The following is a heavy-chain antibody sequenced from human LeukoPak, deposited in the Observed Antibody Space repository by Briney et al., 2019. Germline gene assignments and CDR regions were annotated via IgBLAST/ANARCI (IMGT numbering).Heavy chain of an antibody. CDR1: GFTFTNYA. J-gene: IGHJ4*02. CDR2: ISSDGSKN. V-gene: IGHV3-30*18. D-gene: IGHD1-1*01. CDR3: VKGLVQTTMSYSVDY. Sequence: GGSLRLSCAASGFTFTNYAMHWVRQTPGKGLEWVALISSDGSKNIYADPVKGRFTVSRDNSKSTLYLQMNSLRAEDTAVYYCVKGLVQTTMSYSVDYWGQGALVTVSS.